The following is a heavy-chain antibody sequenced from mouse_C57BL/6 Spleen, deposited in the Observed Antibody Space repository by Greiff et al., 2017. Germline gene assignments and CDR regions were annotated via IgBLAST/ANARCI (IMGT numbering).Heavy chain of an antibody. CDR1: GFTFSDYG. Sequence: DVKLVESGGGLVKPGGSLKLSCAASGFTFSDYGMHWVRQAPEKGLEWVAYISSGSSTIYYADTVKGRFTISRDNAKNTLFLQMTSLRAEDTAMYYCARRIYDYDDGYYAMDYWGQGTSVTVSS. CDR3: ARRIYDYDDGYYAMDY. D-gene: IGHD2-4*01. J-gene: IGHJ4*01. CDR2: ISSGSSTI. V-gene: IGHV5-17*01.